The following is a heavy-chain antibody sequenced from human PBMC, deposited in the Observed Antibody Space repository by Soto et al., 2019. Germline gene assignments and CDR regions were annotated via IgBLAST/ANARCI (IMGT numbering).Heavy chain of an antibody. CDR3: AKGGRQWLVTSDFNY. D-gene: IGHD6-19*01. J-gene: IGHJ4*02. V-gene: IGHV3-30*18. CDR1: GFTFSDYA. CDR2: VSHDGGNT. Sequence: VQLVESGGGVVQPGRSLRLSCAASGFTFSDYAMHLVRQAPGKGLEWVAVVSHDGGNTHYADSVKGRFTISRDSSKNTVSLEMTSLRAEDTAVYYCAKGGRQWLVTSDFNYWGQGALVTVSS.